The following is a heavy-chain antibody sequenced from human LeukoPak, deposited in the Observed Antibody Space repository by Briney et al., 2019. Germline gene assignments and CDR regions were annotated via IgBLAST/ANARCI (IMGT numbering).Heavy chain of an antibody. V-gene: IGHV3-74*01. CDR3: ASGMAGYFDS. CDR1: GFTLSSFL. CDR2: INSDGSST. D-gene: IGHD5-24*01. J-gene: IGHJ4*02. Sequence: GGALRISCAASGFTLSSFLMHLGRPAPGKGLVWVSRINSDGSSTSYADSVKGRFTISRDNAKNTLYLQMNSLRAEDTAVYYCASGMAGYFDSWGQGTLVAVSS.